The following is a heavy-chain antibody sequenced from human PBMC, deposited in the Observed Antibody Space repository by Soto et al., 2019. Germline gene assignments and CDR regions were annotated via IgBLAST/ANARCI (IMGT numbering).Heavy chain of an antibody. D-gene: IGHD1-26*01. Sequence: QITLKESGPTLVKPTQTLTLTCTFSGFSLPTDRVGVGWIRQPPGKALEWLAVIYWDDSKTYRPSLKSRLTITKDTSKTQVALTMTDMDPVDTAPYYCAHAYGGRSLYWGQGTLVTVSS. CDR3: AHAYGGRSLY. J-gene: IGHJ4*02. V-gene: IGHV2-5*02. CDR2: IYWDDSK. CDR1: GFSLPTDRVG.